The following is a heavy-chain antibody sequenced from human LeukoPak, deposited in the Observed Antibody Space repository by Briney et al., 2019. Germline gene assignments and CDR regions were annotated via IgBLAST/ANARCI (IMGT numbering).Heavy chain of an antibody. J-gene: IGHJ5*02. CDR1: GFAFSSDW. CDR3: TRGIGSIVTLNWFDP. Sequence: PGGSLRLSCAASGFAFSSDWMHWVRQAPGKGLVWVSRINSDGSSTTYADSVKGRFTISRDNAKNTLYLQMNSLRAEDTALYYCTRGIGSIVTLNWFDPWGQGTLVTVSS. D-gene: IGHD4-11*01. V-gene: IGHV3-74*03. CDR2: INSDGSST.